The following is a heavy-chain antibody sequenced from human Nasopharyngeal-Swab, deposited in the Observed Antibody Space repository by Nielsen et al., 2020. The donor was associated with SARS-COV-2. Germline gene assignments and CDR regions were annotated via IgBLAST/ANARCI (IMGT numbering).Heavy chain of an antibody. V-gene: IGHV2-70*01. Sequence: WIRQPPGKALEWLALIDWDDDKYYSTSLKTRLTISKGTSKNQVVLTMTNMDPVDTATYYCARLRGYSYGIDYWGQGTLGTVSS. CDR2: IDWDDDK. CDR3: ARLRGYSYGIDY. D-gene: IGHD5-18*01. J-gene: IGHJ4*02.